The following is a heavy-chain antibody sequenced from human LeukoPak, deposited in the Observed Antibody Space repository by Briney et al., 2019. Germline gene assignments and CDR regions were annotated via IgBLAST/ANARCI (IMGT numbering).Heavy chain of an antibody. J-gene: IGHJ4*02. D-gene: IGHD5-18*01. V-gene: IGHV1-58*01. Sequence: GQRLEWIGWVVVGSGNTNYAQKFQEGVTFTRDMATSTAYMELSSLRSEDTAVYYCAAVEFSFGYSYGNNFVYWGQGTLVTVSS. CDR2: VVVGSGNT. CDR3: AAVEFSFGYSYGNNFVY.